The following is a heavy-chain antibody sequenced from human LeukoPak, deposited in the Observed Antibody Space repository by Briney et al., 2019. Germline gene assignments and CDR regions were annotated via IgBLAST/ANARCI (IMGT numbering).Heavy chain of an antibody. Sequence: SQTLSLTCAISGDSVSSNSAAWNWIRQSPSRGLEWLGRTYYRSKWYNDYAVSVKSRITINPDTSKNQFSLQLNSVTPEDTAVYYCARGGCSSTSCYKGRAFDIWGQGTMVTVSS. J-gene: IGHJ3*02. CDR3: ARGGCSSTSCYKGRAFDI. CDR1: GDSVSSNSAA. V-gene: IGHV6-1*01. CDR2: TYYRSKWYN. D-gene: IGHD2-2*02.